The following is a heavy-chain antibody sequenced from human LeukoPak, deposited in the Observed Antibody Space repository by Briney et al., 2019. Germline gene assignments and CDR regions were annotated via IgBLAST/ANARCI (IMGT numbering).Heavy chain of an antibody. CDR1: GFTFSSYA. CDR3: AKDPAALPINWFDP. V-gene: IGHV3-23*01. J-gene: IGHJ5*02. CDR2: ISGSGGST. Sequence: GGSPRLSYAASGFTFSSYAMSWVRQAPGKGLEWVSAISGSGGSTYYADSVKGRFTISRDNSKNTLYLQMNSLRAEDTAVYYCAKDPAALPINWFDPWGQGTLVTVSS. D-gene: IGHD2-2*01.